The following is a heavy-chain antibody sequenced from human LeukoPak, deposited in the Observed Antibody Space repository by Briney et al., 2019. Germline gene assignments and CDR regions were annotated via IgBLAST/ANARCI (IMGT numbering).Heavy chain of an antibody. V-gene: IGHV3-21*04. CDR2: ISSSSTYI. J-gene: IGHJ4*02. Sequence: GGSLRLSCAASGFTFSSYSMNWVRQAPGKGLEWVSSISSSSTYIYYADSVKGRFTISRDNAKNSLYLQMNSLRAEDMALYYCAKEAGSSDYFDYWGQGTLVTVSS. CDR1: GFTFSSYS. D-gene: IGHD6-6*01. CDR3: AKEAGSSDYFDY.